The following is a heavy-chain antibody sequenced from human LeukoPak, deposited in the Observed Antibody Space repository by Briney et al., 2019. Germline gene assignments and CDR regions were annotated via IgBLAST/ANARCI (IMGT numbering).Heavy chain of an antibody. Sequence: PSETLSLTCTVSGGSINSSSYYWGWIRQPPGKGLEWIGSIYYSGSTYYNPSLKSRVTISVDTSKNQFSLKLSSVTAADTAVYYCARRWRYSSGYPDYWGQGTLVTVSS. D-gene: IGHD3-22*01. V-gene: IGHV4-39*01. CDR3: ARRWRYSSGYPDY. J-gene: IGHJ4*02. CDR2: IYYSGST. CDR1: GGSINSSSYY.